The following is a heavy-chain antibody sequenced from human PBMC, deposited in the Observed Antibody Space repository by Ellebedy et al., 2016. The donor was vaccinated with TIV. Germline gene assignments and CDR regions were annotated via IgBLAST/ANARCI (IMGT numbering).Heavy chain of an antibody. CDR2: IKQDGSEK. Sequence: GESLKISCAASGFTFSSYGMHWVRQAPGKGLEWVANIKQDGSEKYYVDSVKGRFTISRDNAKNSLYLQMNSLRAEDTAVYYCARDNYGDYQYYFDYWGQGTLVTVSS. J-gene: IGHJ4*02. CDR3: ARDNYGDYQYYFDY. V-gene: IGHV3-7*01. CDR1: GFTFSSYG. D-gene: IGHD4-17*01.